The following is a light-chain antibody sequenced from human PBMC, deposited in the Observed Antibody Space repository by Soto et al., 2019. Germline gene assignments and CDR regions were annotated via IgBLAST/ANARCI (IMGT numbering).Light chain of an antibody. CDR2: DVS. CDR1: SSDVGDYNY. J-gene: IGLJ1*01. CDR3: SSYTSSSTYV. V-gene: IGLV2-14*01. Sequence: QSALTQPASVSGSPGQSITISCTGTSSDVGDYNYVSWYQQHPGKAPKLMIFDVSNRPSGVSNRFSGSKSGNTASLIISGLQAEDEAEYYCSSYTSSSTYVFGTGTKLTVL.